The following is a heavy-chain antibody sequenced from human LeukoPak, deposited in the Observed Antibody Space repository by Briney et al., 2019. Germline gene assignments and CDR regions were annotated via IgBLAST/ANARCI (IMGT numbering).Heavy chain of an antibody. CDR2: ISGNGGST. Sequence: GESLRLSCAASGFTFSSYAMTWVRQAPGKGLEWVSGISGNGGSTYYADSVKGRFTISRDNSKNTLYLLMNSLRAEDTAAYYCAKDRGRYFDWLYDFWGQGTLVTVSS. J-gene: IGHJ4*02. CDR3: AKDRGRYFDWLYDF. D-gene: IGHD3-9*01. CDR1: GFTFSSYA. V-gene: IGHV3-23*01.